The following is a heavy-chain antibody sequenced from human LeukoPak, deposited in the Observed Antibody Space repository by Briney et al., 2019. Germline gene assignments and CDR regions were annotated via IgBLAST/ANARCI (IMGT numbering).Heavy chain of an antibody. Sequence: PSETLSLTCTVSGDSISRYYWSWIRQPPGKGLEWIGYIYNRGSTNYNPSLKSRVTISVDTSKNHFSLKLSSVTAADTAVYYCARGGHHDRMVMDVWGQGTAVTVSS. CDR1: GDSISRYY. CDR3: ARGGHHDRMVMDV. CDR2: IYNRGST. D-gene: IGHD3-22*01. J-gene: IGHJ6*02. V-gene: IGHV4-59*01.